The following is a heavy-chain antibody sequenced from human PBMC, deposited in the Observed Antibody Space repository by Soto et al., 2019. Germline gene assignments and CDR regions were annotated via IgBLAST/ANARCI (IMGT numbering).Heavy chain of an antibody. V-gene: IGHV1-2*04. Sequence: GASVKVSCKASGYTFTGYYMHWVRQAPGQGLEWMGWINPNSGGTNYAQKFQGWVTMTRDTSISTAYMELSRLRSDDTAVYYCARAGCSSTSGYASNWFDPWGQGTLVTVSS. CDR3: ARAGCSSTSGYASNWFDP. CDR1: GYTFTGYY. J-gene: IGHJ5*02. D-gene: IGHD2-2*01. CDR2: INPNSGGT.